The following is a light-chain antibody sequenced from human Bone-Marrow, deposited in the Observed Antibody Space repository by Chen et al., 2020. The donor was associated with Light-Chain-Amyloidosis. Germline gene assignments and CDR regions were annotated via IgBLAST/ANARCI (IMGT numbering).Light chain of an antibody. Sequence: EIVLTQSPGTLSLSPGERVTLSCRASQSVHANYLTWYQQKPGQAPRLLISGTSSRAAGIPDRFSGSGSGTDFTLTISRLEPGDFAVYYCQQSSSSPITLGQGTRLEIK. CDR2: GTS. CDR1: QSVHANY. CDR3: QQSSSSPIT. V-gene: IGKV3-20*01. J-gene: IGKJ5*01.